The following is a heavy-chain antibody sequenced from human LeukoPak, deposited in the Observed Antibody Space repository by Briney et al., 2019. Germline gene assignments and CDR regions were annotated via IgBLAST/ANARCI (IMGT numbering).Heavy chain of an antibody. D-gene: IGHD1-26*01. J-gene: IGHJ4*02. CDR3: AKEPYSGSQLLDY. CDR2: ISTSGGST. CDR1: GFTFSSHA. V-gene: IGHV3-23*01. Sequence: QPGRSLRLSCAASGFTFSSHAMSWVRQAPGKGLEWVSAISTSGGSTYYADSVKGRFTISRDNSKNTLYLQMNSLRAEDTAVYYCAKEPYSGSQLLDYWGQGTLVTVSS.